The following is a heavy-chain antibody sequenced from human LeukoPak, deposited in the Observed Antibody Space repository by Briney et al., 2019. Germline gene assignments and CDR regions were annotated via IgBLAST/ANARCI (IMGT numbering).Heavy chain of an antibody. CDR2: IYYRLST. Sequence: PSETLSLTRTVSGXSISSYYWSWIRQPPGKGLEWIGSIYYRLSTNYNPSLNSRLTISLDTSKNQLSLKLSSVTAADTAVCYCARGLNWLDPWGQGTLVTVSS. J-gene: IGHJ5*02. CDR1: GXSISSYY. CDR3: ARGLNWLDP. V-gene: IGHV4-59*13.